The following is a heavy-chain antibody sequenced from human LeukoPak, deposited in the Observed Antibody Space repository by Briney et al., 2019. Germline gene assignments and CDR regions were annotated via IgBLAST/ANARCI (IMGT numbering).Heavy chain of an antibody. CDR3: ARAALYFDSSAYSYYFDY. Sequence: SETLSLTCTVSDGSISSYYWSWIRQPPGKGLEWIGNIYNSGSTNYNPSLKSRVTMSVDPSKNQFSLRLSSVTAADTAVYLCARAALYFDSSAYSYYFDYWSQGTLVTVSS. D-gene: IGHD3-22*01. J-gene: IGHJ4*02. V-gene: IGHV4-59*01. CDR1: DGSISSYY. CDR2: IYNSGST.